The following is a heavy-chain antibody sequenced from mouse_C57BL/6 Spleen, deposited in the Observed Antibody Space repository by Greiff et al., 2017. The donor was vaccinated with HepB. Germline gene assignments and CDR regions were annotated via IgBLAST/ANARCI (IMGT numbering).Heavy chain of an antibody. Sequence: QVQLQQPGAELVKPGASVKMSCKASGYTFTSYWITWVKQRPGQGLEWIGDIYPGSGSTNYNEKFKSKATLTVDTSSSTPYMQLSSLTSEDSAVYYCARSYDYDEGYFDYWGQGTTLTVSS. D-gene: IGHD2-4*01. V-gene: IGHV1-55*01. CDR3: ARSYDYDEGYFDY. CDR1: GYTFTSYW. CDR2: IYPGSGST. J-gene: IGHJ2*01.